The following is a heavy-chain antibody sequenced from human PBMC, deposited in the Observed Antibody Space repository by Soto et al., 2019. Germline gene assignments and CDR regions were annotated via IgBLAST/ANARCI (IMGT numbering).Heavy chain of an antibody. CDR3: ARGVGIAARRIDY. Sequence: QVQLQESGPGLVKPSQTLSLTCTVSGGSISSGGYYWSWIRQHPGKGLEWIGYIYYSGSTYYNPSLKSRVTISVDTSKNQFSLKLSSVTATDTAVYYCARGVGIAARRIDYWGQGTLVTVSS. CDR1: GGSISSGGYY. D-gene: IGHD6-6*01. V-gene: IGHV4-31*03. J-gene: IGHJ4*02. CDR2: IYYSGST.